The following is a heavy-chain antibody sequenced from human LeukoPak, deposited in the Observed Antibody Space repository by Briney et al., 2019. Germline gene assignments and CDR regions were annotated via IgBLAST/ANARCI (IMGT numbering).Heavy chain of an antibody. J-gene: IGHJ4*02. Sequence: PGGSLRLSCSASGFTFSSYAMNLVRQAPGKGLELVSVICYSWCNTYYADSVKGRFTIPRDNSKNTLYLQINRLRAEDTAVYYFGKDQGRVYFDGSGHYPVYSFYYWGQGNLVTVSS. CDR1: GFTFSSYA. CDR3: GKDQGRVYFDGSGHYPVYSFYY. V-gene: IGHV3-23*01. CDR2: ICYSWCNT. D-gene: IGHD3-22*01.